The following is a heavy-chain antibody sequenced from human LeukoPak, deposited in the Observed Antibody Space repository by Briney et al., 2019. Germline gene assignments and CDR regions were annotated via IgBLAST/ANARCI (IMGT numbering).Heavy chain of an antibody. V-gene: IGHV4-39*07. Sequence: PSETLSLTCTVSGGSISSSSYYWGWIRQPPGKGLEWIGSIYYSGSTYYNPSLKSRVTISVDTSKNQFSLKLSSVTAADTAVYYCARAWRGGSNDYWGQGTLVTVSS. CDR2: IYYSGST. CDR3: ARAWRGGSNDY. J-gene: IGHJ4*02. CDR1: GGSISSSSYY. D-gene: IGHD4-11*01.